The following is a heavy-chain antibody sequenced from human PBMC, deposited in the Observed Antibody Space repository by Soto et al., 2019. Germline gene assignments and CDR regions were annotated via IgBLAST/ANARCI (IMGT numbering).Heavy chain of an antibody. D-gene: IGHD6-13*01. CDR3: VKDESINWYSGHFRH. CDR2: ISHDGSDK. Sequence: QVQLVESGGGVVRPGRSLRLTCAASGFTFRNYGMHWVRQAPGKGLEWVAVISHDGSDKYYADSMKGRFIISRDNSENTLFLNMNSLKPEDTAVYYCVKDESINWYSGHFRHWGQGTLVTVSS. J-gene: IGHJ1*01. V-gene: IGHV3-30*18. CDR1: GFTFRNYG.